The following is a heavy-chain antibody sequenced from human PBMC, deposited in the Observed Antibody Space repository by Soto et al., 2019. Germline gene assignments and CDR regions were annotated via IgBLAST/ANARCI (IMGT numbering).Heavy chain of an antibody. CDR1: GGSISSSSYY. CDR2: IYYSGST. CDR3: ARHGLGSSIDYYYYYYMDV. J-gene: IGHJ6*03. V-gene: IGHV4-39*01. D-gene: IGHD6-6*01. Sequence: QLQLQESGPGLVKPSETLSLTCTVSGGSISSSSYYWGWIRQPPGKGLEWIGSIYYSGSTYYNPSLKSRVTISVDTSKNQFSLKLSSVTAADTAVYYCARHGLGSSIDYYYYYYMDVWGKGTTVTVSS.